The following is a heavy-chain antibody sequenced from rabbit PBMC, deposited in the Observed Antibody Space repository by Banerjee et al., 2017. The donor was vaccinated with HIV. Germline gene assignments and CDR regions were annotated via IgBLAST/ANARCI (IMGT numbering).Heavy chain of an antibody. CDR1: GFSFSSSYY. Sequence: QEQLVESGGGLVQPEGSLTLTCTASGFSFSSSYYMCWVRQAPGKGLEWIGCIYTGSGSTYYASWAKGRFTISKTSSTTVTLQMTSLTAADTATYFCARDPYDVYAGYGFNLWGPGTLVTVS. D-gene: IGHD7-1*01. J-gene: IGHJ4*01. CDR3: ARDPYDVYAGYGFNL. CDR2: IYTGSGST. V-gene: IGHV1S45*01.